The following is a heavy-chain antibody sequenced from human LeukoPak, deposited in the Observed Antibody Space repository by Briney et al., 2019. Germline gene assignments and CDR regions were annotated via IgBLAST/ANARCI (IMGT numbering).Heavy chain of an antibody. V-gene: IGHV4-39*01. CDR3: ARGPRITMIVVVD. CDR1: GGSISSSSYY. CDR2: IYYSGST. Sequence: PSETLSLTCTVSGGSISSSSYYWGWIRQPPGKGLEWIGSIYYSGSTYYNPSLKSRVTISVDTSKNQFSLKLSSVTAADTAVYYCARGPRITMIVVVDWGQGTLATVSS. D-gene: IGHD3-22*01. J-gene: IGHJ4*02.